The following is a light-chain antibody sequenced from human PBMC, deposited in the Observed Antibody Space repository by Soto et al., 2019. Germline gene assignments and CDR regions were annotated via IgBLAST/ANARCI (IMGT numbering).Light chain of an antibody. Sequence: EIVLTQSPATLSLSPGERATLSCRASQSVSSYLAWYQQKPGQAPRLLIYDASNRATGIPARFSGSASGTDFTLTISSLEPEDFAVYYCQQRSNSPPYTFGQGTKLEIK. J-gene: IGKJ2*01. CDR1: QSVSSY. CDR3: QQRSNSPPYT. CDR2: DAS. V-gene: IGKV3-11*01.